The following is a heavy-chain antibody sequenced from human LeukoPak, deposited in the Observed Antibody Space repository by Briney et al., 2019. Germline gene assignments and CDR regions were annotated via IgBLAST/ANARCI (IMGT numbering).Heavy chain of an antibody. V-gene: IGHV1-69*13. D-gene: IGHD3-22*01. CDR2: IIPIFGTA. J-gene: IGHJ4*02. CDR3: ARIPYNYYDSSGHDY. CDR1: GGTFSSYA. Sequence: GASVKVSCKASGGTFSSYAISWVRQAPGQGLEWMGGIIPIFGTANYAQKFQGRVTITADESTSTAYMELSSLRSEDTAVYYCARIPYNYYDSSGHDYWGQGTLVTVSS.